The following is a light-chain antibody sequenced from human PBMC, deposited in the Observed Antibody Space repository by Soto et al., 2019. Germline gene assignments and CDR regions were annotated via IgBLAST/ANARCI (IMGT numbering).Light chain of an antibody. V-gene: IGKV3-20*01. J-gene: IGKJ1*01. Sequence: EIVLTQSPGTLSLSPGERATLSCRTSQSISNNYLAWYQQKPGQAPRLLIYGASRRAIGIPDRFSGSGSGTDFILTISRLEPEDFAVYYCQQYDFSPRTFGQGTKVDVK. CDR1: QSISNNY. CDR2: GAS. CDR3: QQYDFSPRT.